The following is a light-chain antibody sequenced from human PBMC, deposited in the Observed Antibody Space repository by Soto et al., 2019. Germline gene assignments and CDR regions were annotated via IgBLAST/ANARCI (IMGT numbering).Light chain of an antibody. CDR2: RVN. V-gene: IGLV2-14*01. J-gene: IGLJ1*01. CDR3: TSYTSSGTLV. Sequence: QSALTQPASVSESPGQSITISCTGTSSDVGGYDYVSWYQHHPGKVPKLLIYRVNNWPSGVSSRFSGSKSGNTASLTISGLQAEDEADYYCTSYTSSGTLVFGSGTRSPS. CDR1: SSDVGGYDY.